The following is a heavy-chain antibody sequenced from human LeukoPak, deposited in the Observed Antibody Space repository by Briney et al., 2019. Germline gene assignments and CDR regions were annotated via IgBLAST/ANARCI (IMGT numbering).Heavy chain of an antibody. CDR2: IYYSGST. J-gene: IGHJ4*02. Sequence: PSETLSLTCAVSGGSISSGGYSWSWIRQPPGKGLEWIGYIYYSGSTYYNPSLKSRVTISVDTSKNQFSLKLSSVTAADTAVYYCARVGELSFSYFDYWGQGTLVTVSS. D-gene: IGHD3-16*02. V-gene: IGHV4-30-4*07. CDR3: ARVGELSFSYFDY. CDR1: GGSISSGGYS.